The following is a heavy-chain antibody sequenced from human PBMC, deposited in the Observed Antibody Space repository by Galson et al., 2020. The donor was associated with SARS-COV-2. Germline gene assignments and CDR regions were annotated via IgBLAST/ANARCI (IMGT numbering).Heavy chain of an antibody. V-gene: IGHV3-30-3*01. CDR3: ARDPHTVATFAFDI. D-gene: IGHD2-21*02. CDR2: ISYDGSNK. Sequence: GGSLRLSCSASGFTFSSYAMHWVRQAPGKGLEWVAVISYDGSNKYYADSVKGRFTISRDNSKNTLYLQMNSLRAEDTAVYYCARDPHTVATFAFDIWGQGTMVTVAS. J-gene: IGHJ3*02. CDR1: GFTFSSYA.